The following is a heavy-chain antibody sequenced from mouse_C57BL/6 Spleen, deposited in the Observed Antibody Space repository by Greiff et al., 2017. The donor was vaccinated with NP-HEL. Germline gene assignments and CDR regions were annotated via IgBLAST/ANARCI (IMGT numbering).Heavy chain of an antibody. D-gene: IGHD2-1*01. CDR3: ARWGGNDY. Sequence: QVQLQQPGAELVKPGDSVKLSCKASGYNFTSYWMQWVKQRPGQGLEWIGEIDPSDSYTNYNQKCKVNATLTVYTSSSTAYMQLSSLTSEDSAVYYCARWGGNDYWGQGTTLTVSS. CDR2: IDPSDSYT. CDR1: GYNFTSYW. J-gene: IGHJ2*01. V-gene: IGHV1-50*01.